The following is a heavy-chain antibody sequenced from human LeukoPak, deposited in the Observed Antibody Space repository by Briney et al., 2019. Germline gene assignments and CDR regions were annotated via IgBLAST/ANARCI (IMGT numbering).Heavy chain of an antibody. Sequence: ASLKVSCKASGGTFSSYAISWVRQAPGQGLEWMGRIIPSLGIANYAQKFKGRVTITADKSTSTAYMELSSLRSEDTAVYYCASVTDSSNWYDYWGQGTLVTVSS. V-gene: IGHV1-69*04. CDR3: ASVTDSSNWYDY. CDR2: IIPSLGIA. CDR1: GGTFSSYA. J-gene: IGHJ5*01. D-gene: IGHD6-13*01.